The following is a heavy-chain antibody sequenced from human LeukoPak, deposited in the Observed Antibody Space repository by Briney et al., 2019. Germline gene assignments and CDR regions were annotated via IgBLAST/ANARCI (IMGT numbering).Heavy chain of an antibody. V-gene: IGHV3-30-3*01. J-gene: IGHJ4*02. CDR3: ARGNIAAAGIWYFDY. CDR2: ISYDGSNK. Sequence: PGGSLRLSCAASGFTFSSYAMHWVRQAPGKGLEWVAVISYDGSNKYYADSVKGRFTISRDNSKNTLYLQMNSLRAGDTAVYYCARGNIAAAGIWYFDYWGQGTLVTVSS. CDR1: GFTFSSYA. D-gene: IGHD6-13*01.